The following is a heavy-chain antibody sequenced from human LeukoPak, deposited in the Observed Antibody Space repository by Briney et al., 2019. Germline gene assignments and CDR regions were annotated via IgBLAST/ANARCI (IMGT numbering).Heavy chain of an antibody. J-gene: IGHJ6*02. D-gene: IGHD4-11*01. V-gene: IGHV4-34*01. CDR3: AIKTRQYYYYGMDV. CDR2: INHSGST. Sequence: SETLSLTCAVYGGSFSGYYCSWIRQPPGKGLEWIGEINHSGSTKYNPSLKSRVTISVDTSKNQFSLKLSSVTAADTAVYYCAIKTRQYYYYGMDVWGQGTTVTVSS. CDR1: GGSFSGYY.